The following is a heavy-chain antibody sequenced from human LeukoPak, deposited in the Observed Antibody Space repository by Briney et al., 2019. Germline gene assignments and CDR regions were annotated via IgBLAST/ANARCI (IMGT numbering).Heavy chain of an antibody. D-gene: IGHD6-19*01. CDR2: ISAYNGNT. Sequence: GASVKVSCKASGYTFTSYGISWVRQAPGQGLEWMGWISAYNGNTNYAQKLQGRVTMTTDTSTSTAYMELRSLRSDDTAVYYCASQWLDPYYHYGMDVWGQGTTVTVSS. CDR1: GYTFTSYG. V-gene: IGHV1-18*01. J-gene: IGHJ6*02. CDR3: ASQWLDPYYHYGMDV.